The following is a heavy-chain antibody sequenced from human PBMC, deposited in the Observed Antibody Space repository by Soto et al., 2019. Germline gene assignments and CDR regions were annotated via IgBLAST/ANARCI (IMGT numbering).Heavy chain of an antibody. CDR2: IYSGGNT. J-gene: IGHJ4*02. V-gene: IGHV3-53*01. CDR3: ARASGSRAFDN. Sequence: GGSLRLSCAASGFTVSTNYVSWVRRAPGKGLEWVSVIYSGGNTYYADSVKGRFTISRDSSKNTVELQMNSLRAEDTAVYFCARASGSRAFDNWGQGTLVTVSS. CDR1: GFTVSTNY. D-gene: IGHD1-26*01.